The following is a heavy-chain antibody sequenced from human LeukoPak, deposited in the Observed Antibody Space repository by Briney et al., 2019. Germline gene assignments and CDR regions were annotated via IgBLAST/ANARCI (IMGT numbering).Heavy chain of an antibody. CDR2: ISWNSGSI. CDR1: GFTFSSYA. V-gene: IGHV3-9*01. CDR3: AKESGWYLDY. Sequence: GGSLRLSCAASGFTFSSYAMHWVRQAPGKGLEWVSGISWNSGSIGYADSVKGRFTISRDNAKNSLYLQMNSLRAEDTALYYCAKESGWYLDYWGQGTLVTVSS. J-gene: IGHJ4*02. D-gene: IGHD6-19*01.